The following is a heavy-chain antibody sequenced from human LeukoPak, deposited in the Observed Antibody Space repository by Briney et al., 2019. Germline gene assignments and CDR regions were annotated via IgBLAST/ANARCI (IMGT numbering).Heavy chain of an antibody. Sequence: PSETLSLTCTVSGGSISSYYWSWIRQPPGKGLEGIGYIYYSGSTNYNPSLKSRVTISVDTSKNQFSLKLSSVTAADTAVYYCASSDSSGYYGAFDIWGQGTMVTVSS. CDR2: IYYSGST. D-gene: IGHD3-22*01. CDR1: GGSISSYY. J-gene: IGHJ3*02. V-gene: IGHV4-59*01. CDR3: ASSDSSGYYGAFDI.